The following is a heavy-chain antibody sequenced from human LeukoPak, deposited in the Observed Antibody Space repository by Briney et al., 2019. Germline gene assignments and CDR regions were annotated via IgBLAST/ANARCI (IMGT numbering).Heavy chain of an antibody. V-gene: IGHV3-21*01. CDR1: GFTFSSYS. D-gene: IGHD2-2*01. CDR3: ARDQTGFYCSSTSCPLDY. Sequence: GGSLRLSCAASGFTFSSYSMNWVRQAPGKGLEWVSSISSSSSYISYADSVKGRFTISRDNAKNSLYLQMNSLRAEDTAVYYCARDQTGFYCSSTSCPLDYWGQGTLVTVSS. CDR2: ISSSSSYI. J-gene: IGHJ4*02.